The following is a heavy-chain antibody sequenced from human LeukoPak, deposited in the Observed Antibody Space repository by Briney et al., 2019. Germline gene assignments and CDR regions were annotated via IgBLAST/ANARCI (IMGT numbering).Heavy chain of an antibody. V-gene: IGHV3-30*04. CDR2: ISYDGSNK. J-gene: IGHJ6*02. Sequence: GGSLRLSCAASGFTFSSYAMHWVRQAPGKGLEWVAVISYDGSNKYYADSVKGRFTISRDNSKNTLYLQMNSLRAEDTAVYYCARSRDFWSGYYDGYGMDVWGQGTTVTVSS. D-gene: IGHD3-3*01. CDR3: ARSRDFWSGYYDGYGMDV. CDR1: GFTFSSYA.